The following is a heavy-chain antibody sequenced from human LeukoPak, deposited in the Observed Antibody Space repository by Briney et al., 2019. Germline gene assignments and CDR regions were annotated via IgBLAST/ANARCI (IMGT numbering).Heavy chain of an antibody. J-gene: IGHJ4*02. Sequence: PGGSLRLSCAASGFTFSGSAMHWVRQASGKGLGWVGRIRSKANSYATAYAASVKGRFTISRDDSKNTAYLQMNSLKTEDTAVYYCTTTGDSTFDYWGQGTLVTVSS. CDR1: GFTFSGSA. V-gene: IGHV3-73*01. D-gene: IGHD6-13*01. CDR3: TTTGDSTFDY. CDR2: IRSKANSYAT.